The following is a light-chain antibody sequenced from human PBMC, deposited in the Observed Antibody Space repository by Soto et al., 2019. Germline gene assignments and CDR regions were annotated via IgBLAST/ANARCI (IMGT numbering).Light chain of an antibody. J-gene: IGKJ1*01. CDR2: AAS. V-gene: IGKV1-6*01. CDR3: LQDYSYPRT. CDR1: QGIRNE. Sequence: AIQMTQSPSSLSASIGDRVTITCRASQGIRNELGWYRQKPGKAPILLIYAASSLQSGVPSRFSGSGSGTDFTLTISSLQPEDFATYYCLQDYSYPRTFGQGTKV.